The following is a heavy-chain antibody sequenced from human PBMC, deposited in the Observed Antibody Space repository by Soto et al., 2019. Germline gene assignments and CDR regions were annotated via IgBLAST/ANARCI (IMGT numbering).Heavy chain of an antibody. CDR2: INHSGST. V-gene: IGHV4-34*01. Sequence: SETLSLTCAVYGGSFSGYYWSWIRQPPGKGLEWIGEINHSGSTNYNPSLKSRVTISVDTSKNQFSLKLSSVTAADTAVYYCAREYSSSSHYWGQGTLVTVSS. CDR3: AREYSSSSHY. D-gene: IGHD6-6*01. J-gene: IGHJ4*02. CDR1: GGSFSGYY.